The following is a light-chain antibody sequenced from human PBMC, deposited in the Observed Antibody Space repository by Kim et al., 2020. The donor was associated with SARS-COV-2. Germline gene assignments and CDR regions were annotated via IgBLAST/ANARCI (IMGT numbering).Light chain of an antibody. Sequence: QSALTQPPSVYGSPGQSVTISCTGTSSDVGGYSYVSWYQQHPGKAPRLMIYAVTKRPSGVPDRFSGSKSGNTASLSISGLQAEDEADYYCCSYAGSYTWVFGGGTKLTVL. J-gene: IGLJ3*02. CDR2: AVT. CDR3: CSYAGSYTWV. V-gene: IGLV2-11*01. CDR1: SSDVGGYSY.